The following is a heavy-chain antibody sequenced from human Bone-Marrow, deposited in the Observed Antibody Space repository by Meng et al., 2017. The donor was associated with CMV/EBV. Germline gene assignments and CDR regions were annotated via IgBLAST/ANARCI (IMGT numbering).Heavy chain of an antibody. CDR2: INHSGST. CDR1: GGSFSGYY. V-gene: IGHV4-34*01. Sequence: SETLSLTCAVYGGSFSGYYWSWIRQPPGKGLEWIGEINHSGSTNYNPSLKSRVTISVDTSKNQFSLKLSSVTAADTAVYYCARRGGRGGFVYWGQGTLVTVSS. CDR3: ARRGGRGGFVY. D-gene: IGHD3-16*01. J-gene: IGHJ4*02.